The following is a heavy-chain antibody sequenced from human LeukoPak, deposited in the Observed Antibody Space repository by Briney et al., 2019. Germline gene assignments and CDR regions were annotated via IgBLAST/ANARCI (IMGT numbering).Heavy chain of an antibody. CDR2: ISAYNGNT. CDR1: GYTFTSYC. V-gene: IGHV1-18*01. D-gene: IGHD2-15*01. Sequence: ASVKVSCKASGYTFTSYCISWVRQAPGQGLEWMGWISAYNGNTNYAQKLQGRVTMTTDTSTSTAYMELRSLRSDDTAVYYCARGVRYCSGGSCYYFDYWGQGTLVTVSS. J-gene: IGHJ4*02. CDR3: ARGVRYCSGGSCYYFDY.